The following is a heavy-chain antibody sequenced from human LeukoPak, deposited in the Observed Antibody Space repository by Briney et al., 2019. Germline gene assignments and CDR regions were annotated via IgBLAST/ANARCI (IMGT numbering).Heavy chain of an antibody. V-gene: IGHV4-61*02. J-gene: IGHJ5*02. D-gene: IGHD1-26*01. CDR2: IYTSRST. CDR1: GGSISSGSYY. Sequence: PSETLSLTCTVSGGSISSGSYYWTWLRQPAGKGLEWIGRIYTSRSTNYNPSLKSRVTISVDTSKNHFSLKLSSVTAADTAVYYCARHSGTYPFDPWGQGTLVTVSS. CDR3: ARHSGTYPFDP.